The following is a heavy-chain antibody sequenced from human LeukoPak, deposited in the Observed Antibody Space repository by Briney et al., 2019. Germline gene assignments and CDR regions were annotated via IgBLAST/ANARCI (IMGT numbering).Heavy chain of an antibody. CDR1: GGSISSYY. D-gene: IGHD3-10*01. J-gene: IGHJ4*02. Sequence: SETLSLTCTAAGGSISSYYWSWIRQPPGKGLEWSGYIYDSGSTNYNPSLKSRVTISVDTSKNQFSLKLSSVTAADTAVYYCASGYYGSGSYWHFDYWGQGTLVTVSS. V-gene: IGHV4-59*01. CDR2: IYDSGST. CDR3: ASGYYGSGSYWHFDY.